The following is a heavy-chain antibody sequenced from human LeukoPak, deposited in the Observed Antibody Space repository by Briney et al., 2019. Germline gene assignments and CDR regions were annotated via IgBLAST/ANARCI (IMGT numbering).Heavy chain of an antibody. Sequence: ASVKVSCKPSGYTLTDYHMIWVRQAPGQGLEWMAWMKPNNNGIKYAQEFQGRVTVTRDTSINTAYMELSSLRSDDTAMYYCARDPVDGFSHYDYWGQGTLVIVSS. CDR3: ARDPVDGFSHYDY. CDR1: GYTLTDYH. CDR2: MKPNNNGI. J-gene: IGHJ4*02. V-gene: IGHV1-2*02. D-gene: IGHD5-12*01.